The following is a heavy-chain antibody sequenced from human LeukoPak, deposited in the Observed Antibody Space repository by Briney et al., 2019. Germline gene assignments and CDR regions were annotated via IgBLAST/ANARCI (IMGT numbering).Heavy chain of an antibody. CDR3: ARVLGYCSSTSCYTYFDY. CDR1: GGSISSYY. V-gene: IGHV4-59*01. D-gene: IGHD2-2*02. Sequence: SQTLSLTCTVCGGSISSYYWSWIRQPPGKGLEWIGYIYYSGSTNYNPSLKSRVTISVDTSKNQFSLKLSSVTAADTAVYYCARVLGYCSSTSCYTYFDYWGQGTLVTVSS. CDR2: IYYSGST. J-gene: IGHJ4*02.